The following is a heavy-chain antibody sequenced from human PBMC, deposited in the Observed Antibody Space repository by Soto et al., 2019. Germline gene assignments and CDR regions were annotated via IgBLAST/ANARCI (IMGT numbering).Heavy chain of an antibody. Sequence: EVQLLESGGGLVQPGGSLRLSCAASGFTFGSYAMNWLRQAPGRGLECVSFISGSGRTTYYADSVKGRFTVSRDNSKNALCLEMNSLRAEDTALFYCAKFRGPAYAYAAMDVGGKGTTVTVSS. CDR3: AKFRGPAYAYAAMDV. D-gene: IGHD2-21*01. CDR1: GFTFGSYA. J-gene: IGHJ6*03. V-gene: IGHV3-23*01. CDR2: ISGSGRTT.